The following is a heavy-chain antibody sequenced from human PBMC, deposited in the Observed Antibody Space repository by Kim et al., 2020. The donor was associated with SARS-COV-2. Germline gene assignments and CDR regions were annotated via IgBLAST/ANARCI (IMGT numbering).Heavy chain of an antibody. Sequence: VKGRFTISRDNSKNTLYLQMNSLRAEDTAVYYCAREYYDSSGYYYYGMDVWGQGTTVTVSS. V-gene: IGHV3-30*07. CDR3: AREYYDSSGYYYYGMDV. D-gene: IGHD3-22*01. J-gene: IGHJ6*02.